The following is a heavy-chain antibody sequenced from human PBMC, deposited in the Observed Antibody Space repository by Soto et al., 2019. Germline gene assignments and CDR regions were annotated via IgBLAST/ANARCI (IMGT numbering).Heavy chain of an antibody. V-gene: IGHV3-11*06. CDR1: GFTFSDYY. Sequence: PGGSLRLSCAASGFTFSDYYMSWIRQAPGKGLEWVSYISSSSYTNYADSVKGRFTISRDNAKNSLYLQMNSLRAEDTAVYYCARDNFQFHDILTGYRYYYYYYGMDVWGQGTTVTVSS. J-gene: IGHJ6*02. CDR2: ISSSSYT. D-gene: IGHD3-9*01. CDR3: ARDNFQFHDILTGYRYYYYYYGMDV.